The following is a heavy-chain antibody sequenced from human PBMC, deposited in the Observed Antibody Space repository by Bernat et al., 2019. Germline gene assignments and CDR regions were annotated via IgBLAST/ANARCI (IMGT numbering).Heavy chain of an antibody. D-gene: IGHD4-17*01. CDR1: GGTFSSYA. CDR3: ARDHELSDGGYSGFWFDP. CDR2: IIPIFGTA. Sequence: QVQLVQSGAEVKKPGSSVKVSCNASGGTFSSYAISWVRQAPGQGLEWRGGIIPIFGTANYAQKFQGRVTITADKATSTAYMELSSLRSEDTAVYYCARDHELSDGGYSGFWFDPWGQGTLVTVSS. J-gene: IGHJ5*02. V-gene: IGHV1-69*06.